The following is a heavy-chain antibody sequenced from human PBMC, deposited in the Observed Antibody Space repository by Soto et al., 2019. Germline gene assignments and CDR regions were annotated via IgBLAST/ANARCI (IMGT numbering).Heavy chain of an antibody. V-gene: IGHV3-30-3*01. J-gene: IGHJ5*02. CDR2: ISYDGSNK. CDR1: GFTFSSYA. Sequence: QVQLVESGGGVVQPGRSLRLSCAASGFTFSSYAMHCVRQAPGKGLEWVAVISYDGSNKYYADSVKGRFTISRDNSKNTLYLQMNSLRAEDTAVYYCARDRSSSWYDWFDPWGQGTLVTVSS. D-gene: IGHD6-13*01. CDR3: ARDRSSSWYDWFDP.